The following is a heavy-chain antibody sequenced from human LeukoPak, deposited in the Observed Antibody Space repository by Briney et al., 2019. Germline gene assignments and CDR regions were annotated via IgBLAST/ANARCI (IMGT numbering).Heavy chain of an antibody. CDR1: GGSISSGGYY. J-gene: IGHJ5*02. V-gene: IGHV4-31*03. CDR2: IYYSGST. D-gene: IGHD6-13*01. Sequence: SETLSLTCTVSGGSISSGGYYWSWIRQHPGKGLEWIGYIYYSGSTYYNPSLKSRVTISVDTSKNQFSLKLSSVTAADTAVYYCARDQGSSWYRGPRHNWFDPWGQGTLVTVSS. CDR3: ARDQGSSWYRGPRHNWFDP.